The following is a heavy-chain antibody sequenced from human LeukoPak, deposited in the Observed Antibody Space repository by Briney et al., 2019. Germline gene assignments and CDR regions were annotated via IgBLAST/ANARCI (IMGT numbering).Heavy chain of an antibody. CDR2: IKQDGSEQ. D-gene: IGHD2-21*02. V-gene: IGHV3-7*05. CDR3: ARIGLAYCGGDCYSAPFDY. J-gene: IGHJ4*02. CDR1: GFTFSSYW. Sequence: PGGSLRLSCAASGFTFSSYWMSWVRQAPGKGLEWVANIKQDGSEQYYVDSVKGRFTISRDNAKNSLYLQMNSLRAEDTAVYYCARIGLAYCGGDCYSAPFDYWGQGTLVAVSS.